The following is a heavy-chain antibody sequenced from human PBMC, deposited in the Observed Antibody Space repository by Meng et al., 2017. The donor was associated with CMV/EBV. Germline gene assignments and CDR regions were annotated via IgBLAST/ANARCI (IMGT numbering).Heavy chain of an antibody. CDR1: CGSISSSSYY. CDR2: IYYSGST. Sequence: LEAQWSGPGMIEPSEPLSRTCTCSCGSISSSSYYWGWIRQPPGKGLEWIGSIYYSGSTYYNPSLKSRVTISVDTSKNQFSLKLSSVTAADTAVYYCAGLAGDYWGQGTLVTVSS. V-gene: IGHV4-39*07. D-gene: IGHD3-16*01. J-gene: IGHJ4*02. CDR3: AGLAGDY.